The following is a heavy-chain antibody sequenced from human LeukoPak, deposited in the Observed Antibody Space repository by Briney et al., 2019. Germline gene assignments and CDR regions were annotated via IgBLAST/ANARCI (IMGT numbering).Heavy chain of an antibody. CDR2: IKEDGSDK. CDR3: ASLSLGY. V-gene: IGHV3-7*01. Sequence: PGGSLTLSCAASGFTFSSCGMTWVPQTPGKGLERVASIKEDGSDKYYVDSVKGRFTISRDNAKNSLSLQMNSLRVEDAAIYYCASLSLGYWGQGILVSVSS. CDR1: GFTFSSCG. D-gene: IGHD2/OR15-2a*01. J-gene: IGHJ4*02.